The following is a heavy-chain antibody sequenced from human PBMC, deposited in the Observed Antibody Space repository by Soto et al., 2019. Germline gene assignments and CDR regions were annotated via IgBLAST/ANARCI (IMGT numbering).Heavy chain of an antibody. CDR2: IVVGSGNT. J-gene: IGHJ6*03. CDR3: ARGAFYDFWSGYTLTGNPYYFYMDA. CDR1: GFTFTSSA. V-gene: IGHV1-58*01. Sequence: SVKVSCKASGFTFTSSAVQWVRQARGQRLEWIGWIVVGSGNTNYAQKFQERVTITRDMSTSTAYMELSSLRSEDTAVYYCARGAFYDFWSGYTLTGNPYYFYMDAWGKGTTGTVYS. D-gene: IGHD3-3*01.